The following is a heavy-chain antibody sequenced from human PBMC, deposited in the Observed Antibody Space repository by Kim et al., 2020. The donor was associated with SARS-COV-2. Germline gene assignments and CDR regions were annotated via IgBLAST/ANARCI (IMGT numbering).Heavy chain of an antibody. V-gene: IGHV3-66*01. CDR1: GFTVSNND. CDR2: IYSGGST. Sequence: GGSLRLSCAASGFTVSNNDMNWVRQAPGKGLEWVSVIYSGGSTFYADSVKGRFTISSDNSKNTLELQMNSLRTEDTAVYYCARARYSSSWYADYWGQGTLVTVSS. J-gene: IGHJ4*02. D-gene: IGHD6-13*01. CDR3: ARARYSSSWYADY.